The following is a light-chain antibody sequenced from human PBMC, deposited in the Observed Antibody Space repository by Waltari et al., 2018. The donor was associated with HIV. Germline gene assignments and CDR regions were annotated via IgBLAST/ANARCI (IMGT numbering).Light chain of an antibody. V-gene: IGKV1-5*03. J-gene: IGKJ5*01. Sequence: DIQMTQSPSTLLASVGDRVTITCRASESISSWLAWFQHKPGKAPRLLIYKASNSESGVPSRFSGSGSGTEFSLTISSLQPEDFATYYCQQYNTYSITFGQGTRLEI. CDR3: QQYNTYSIT. CDR1: ESISSW. CDR2: KAS.